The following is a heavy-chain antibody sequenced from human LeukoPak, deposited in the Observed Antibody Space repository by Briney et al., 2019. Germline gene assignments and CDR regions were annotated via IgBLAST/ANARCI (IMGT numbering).Heavy chain of an antibody. J-gene: IGHJ5*02. V-gene: IGHV4-39*02. CDR2: IYYSGST. CDR3: ARDGEQQPRAWFDP. Sequence: PSETLSLTCTVSGGSISSSSYYWGWIRQPPGKGLEWIGSIYYSGSTYYNPSLKSRVTISVDTSKNQFSLKLSSVTAADTAVYYCARDGEQQPRAWFDPWGQGTLVTVSS. D-gene: IGHD6-13*01. CDR1: GGSISSSSYY.